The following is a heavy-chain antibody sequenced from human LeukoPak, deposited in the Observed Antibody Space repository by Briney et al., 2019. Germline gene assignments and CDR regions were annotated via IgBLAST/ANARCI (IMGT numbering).Heavy chain of an antibody. D-gene: IGHD3-10*01. Sequence: ASVKVSCKASGHTFTGYYMHWVRRAPGQGLEWMGWINPNTGGTNYAQKFQGRVTMTRDTSISTAYMELSRLRSDDTAVYYCARVRGIIAASFSRRDWFDPWGQGTLVTVSS. V-gene: IGHV1-2*02. CDR3: ARVRGIIAASFSRRDWFDP. CDR2: INPNTGGT. J-gene: IGHJ5*02. CDR1: GHTFTGYY.